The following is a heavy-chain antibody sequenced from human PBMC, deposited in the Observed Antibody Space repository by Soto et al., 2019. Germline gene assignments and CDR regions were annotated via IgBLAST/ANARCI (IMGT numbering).Heavy chain of an antibody. Sequence: PSETRSLTCSVSGGPISSYYWSWIRRPPGKGLEWIGYIYYSGRTSYSPPLKSRVTISVDTSNNQLSLKLSTVTAADTAVYYCAIDGLNYRHAFDIWGQGTMVTVSS. CDR3: AIDGLNYRHAFDI. V-gene: IGHV4-59*01. J-gene: IGHJ3*02. D-gene: IGHD3-10*01. CDR1: GGPISSYY. CDR2: IYYSGRT.